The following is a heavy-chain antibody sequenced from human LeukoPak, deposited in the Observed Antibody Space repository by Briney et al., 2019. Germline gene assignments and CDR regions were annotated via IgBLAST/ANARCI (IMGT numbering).Heavy chain of an antibody. J-gene: IGHJ4*02. CDR3: GRQGYTASYYFLDF. Sequence: PETLSLTYTVSSGYINSYYWGWVPQPPGKALAWIGRIYTTGATQYNPSLKSRVTMSIDTSTNQFSLNLRSMTAADTAVYYCGRQGYTASYYFLDFWSQGTLVAVS. V-gene: IGHV4-4*07. CDR2: IYTTGAT. D-gene: IGHD1-26*01. CDR1: SGYINSYY.